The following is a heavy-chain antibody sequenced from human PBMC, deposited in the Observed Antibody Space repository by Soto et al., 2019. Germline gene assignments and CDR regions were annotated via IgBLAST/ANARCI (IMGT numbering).Heavy chain of an antibody. CDR1: GGTFSSYA. Sequence: GASVKVSCKASGGTFSSYAISWVRQAPGQGLEWMGGIIPIFGTANHAQKFQGRVTITADESTSTAYMELSSLRSEDTAVYYCARAMYYYDSSGYYPHFDYWGQGTLVTVSS. CDR2: IIPIFGTA. J-gene: IGHJ4*02. CDR3: ARAMYYYDSSGYYPHFDY. D-gene: IGHD3-22*01. V-gene: IGHV1-69*13.